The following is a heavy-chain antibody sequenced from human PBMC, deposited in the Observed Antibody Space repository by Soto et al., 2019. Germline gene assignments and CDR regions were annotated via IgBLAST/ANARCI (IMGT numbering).Heavy chain of an antibody. J-gene: IGHJ4*02. CDR3: ARDPRYSGYPSGDF. Sequence: ASVTVSYKASGYSLISFGVSWVRQAPGQGLEWMGWITADNRNTNDAQKLQGKVSITTXPXXXXTXIXLXXXXSAXTAMYYCARDPRYSGYPSGDFWGQGTLVTVST. CDR1: GYSLISFG. CDR2: ITADNRNT. V-gene: IGHV1-18*01. D-gene: IGHD5-12*01.